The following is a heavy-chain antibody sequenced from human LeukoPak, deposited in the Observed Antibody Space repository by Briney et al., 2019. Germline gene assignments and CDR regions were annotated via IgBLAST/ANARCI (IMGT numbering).Heavy chain of an antibody. Sequence: GGSLRLSCAASGFIFSNLWMTWVRQTPGKWLEWVGRIKSNFNGGTIDYAAPVKGRFIISRDDSKNTLYLQMNSLITEDTAVYYCTTDPHRTGGRYMAVWGKGTTVTVSS. CDR1: GFIFSNLW. V-gene: IGHV3-15*01. J-gene: IGHJ6*03. D-gene: IGHD1-1*01. CDR3: TTDPHRTGGRYMAV. CDR2: IKSNFNGGTI.